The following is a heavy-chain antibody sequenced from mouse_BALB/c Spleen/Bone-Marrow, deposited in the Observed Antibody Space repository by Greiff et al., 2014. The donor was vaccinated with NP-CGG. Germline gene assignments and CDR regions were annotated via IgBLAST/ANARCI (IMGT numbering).Heavy chain of an antibody. V-gene: IGHV1-69*02. Sequence: VQLQQSGAELVKPGASVKLSCKASGYTFTSYWMHWVKQRPGQGLEWIGEIDPSDSYTNYNQKFKGKATLTVDRSSSTAYVQLSSLTSEDSAVYYCARDSITTVVATDYWGQGTTLTVSS. CDR2: IDPSDSYT. J-gene: IGHJ2*01. CDR1: GYTFTSYW. CDR3: ARDSITTVVATDY. D-gene: IGHD1-1*01.